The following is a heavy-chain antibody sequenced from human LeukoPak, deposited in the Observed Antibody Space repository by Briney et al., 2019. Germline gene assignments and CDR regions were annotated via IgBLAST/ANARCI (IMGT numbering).Heavy chain of an antibody. D-gene: IGHD1-26*01. V-gene: IGHV1-2*04. CDR1: GYTFTVYY. Sequence: ASVKVSCKASGYTFTVYYLHWVRQAPGQGLEWMGWINPNSGGTNYAQKFQGWVAMTRDTSISTAYMELSRLRSDDTAVYYCARDMGRSDTDVFDIWGQGTMVTISS. CDR2: INPNSGGT. CDR3: ARDMGRSDTDVFDI. J-gene: IGHJ3*02.